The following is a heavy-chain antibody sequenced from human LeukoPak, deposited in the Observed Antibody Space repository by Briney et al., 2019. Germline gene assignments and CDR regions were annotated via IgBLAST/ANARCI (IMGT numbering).Heavy chain of an antibody. CDR2: ISGSGDST. CDR3: AKDIVVVRDIYYYGMDV. J-gene: IGHJ6*04. Sequence: GLCLRLFRAACGHILSRCSQRGVRQAWGKGLVGVSAISGSGDSTYYADSVKGRFTHSRDNSMNTLYLQMNSLRAEDTAVYYCAKDIVVVRDIYYYGMDVWGKGTTVTVSS. V-gene: IGHV3-23*01. D-gene: IGHD2-15*01. CDR1: GHILSRCS.